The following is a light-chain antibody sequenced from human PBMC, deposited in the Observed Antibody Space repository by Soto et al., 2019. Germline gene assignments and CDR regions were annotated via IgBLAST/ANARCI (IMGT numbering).Light chain of an antibody. Sequence: ILMTQSKDSLAVSLGERATINCKSSQSVLYSSNHKNYLAWYQQKPGQPPKLLIYWASTRESGVPDRFSGSGSGTDFTLTISSLQAEDVAVYYCQQYYTTPLTFGGGTKVDIK. CDR3: QQYYTTPLT. CDR2: WAS. J-gene: IGKJ4*01. V-gene: IGKV4-1*01. CDR1: QSVLYSSNHKNY.